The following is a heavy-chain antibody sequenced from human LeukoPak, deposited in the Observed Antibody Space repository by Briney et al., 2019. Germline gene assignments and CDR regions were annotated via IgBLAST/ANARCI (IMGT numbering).Heavy chain of an antibody. J-gene: IGHJ3*02. Sequence: PGGSLRLSCAASGFTFSSYAMSWVRQAPGKGLEGVSAISGSGGSTYYADSVQCRFTISRDNSKNTLYLQMNSLRAEDTAVYYCAKSYPSGGAFDIWGQGTMVTVSS. CDR3: AKSYPSGGAFDI. D-gene: IGHD1-26*01. CDR2: ISGSGGST. V-gene: IGHV3-23*01. CDR1: GFTFSSYA.